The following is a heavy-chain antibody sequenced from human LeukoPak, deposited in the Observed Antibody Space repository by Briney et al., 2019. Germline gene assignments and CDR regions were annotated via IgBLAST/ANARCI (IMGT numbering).Heavy chain of an antibody. J-gene: IGHJ5*02. Sequence: QPGGSLSLSCAASGFTFSSYWMPWVRQAPGKGLVWVSLINSDGSRTSYADSVKGRFTISRDNAKNTLYLQMNSLRAEDTAVYYCARSRDYGDGRIGSYWFDPWGQGTLVTVSS. CDR2: INSDGSRT. CDR1: GFTFSSYW. D-gene: IGHD4-17*01. V-gene: IGHV3-74*01. CDR3: ARSRDYGDGRIGSYWFDP.